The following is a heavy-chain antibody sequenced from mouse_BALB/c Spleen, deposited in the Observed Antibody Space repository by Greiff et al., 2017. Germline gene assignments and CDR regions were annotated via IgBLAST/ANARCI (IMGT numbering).Heavy chain of an antibody. Sequence: EVMLVESGGGLVQPGGSLKLSCAASGFTFSSYTMSWVRQTPEKRLEWVAYISNGGGSTYYPDTVKGRFTISRDNAKNTLYLQMSSLKSEDTAMYYCARGAKYYFDYWGQGTTLTVSS. V-gene: IGHV5-12-2*01. CDR2: ISNGGGST. CDR1: GFTFSSYT. J-gene: IGHJ2*01. CDR3: ARGAKYYFDY.